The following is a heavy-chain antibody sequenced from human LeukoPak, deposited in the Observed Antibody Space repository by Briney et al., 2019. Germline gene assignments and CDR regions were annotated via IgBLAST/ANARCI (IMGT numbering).Heavy chain of an antibody. D-gene: IGHD6-19*01. CDR2: ISYDGSNK. V-gene: IGHV3-30-3*01. Sequence: GGSLRLSCAASGFTFSSYAMHWVRQAPGKGLEWVAVISYDGSNKYYADSVKGRFTISGDNSKNTLYLQMNSLRAEDTAVYYCARENTQRQWLVPGAFDIWGQGTMVTVSS. CDR3: ARENTQRQWLVPGAFDI. CDR1: GFTFSSYA. J-gene: IGHJ3*02.